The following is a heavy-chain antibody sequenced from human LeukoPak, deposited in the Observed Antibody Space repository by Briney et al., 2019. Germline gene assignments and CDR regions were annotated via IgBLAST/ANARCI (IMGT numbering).Heavy chain of an antibody. J-gene: IGHJ6*02. CDR2: ISGSGGST. CDR1: GFTFSSYA. D-gene: IGHD3-3*01. Sequence: GGSLRLPCAASGFTFSSYAMSWVRQAPGKGPEWVSAISGSGGSTYYADSVKGRFTISRDNSKNTLYLQMNSLRAEDTAVYYCAKDRYDFWSGYYTLYYYYYGMDVWGQGTTVTVSS. V-gene: IGHV3-23*01. CDR3: AKDRYDFWSGYYTLYYYYYGMDV.